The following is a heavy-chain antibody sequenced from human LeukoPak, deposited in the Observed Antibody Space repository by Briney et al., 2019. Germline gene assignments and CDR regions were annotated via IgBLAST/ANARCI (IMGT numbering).Heavy chain of an antibody. CDR1: GGSISSSSYY. CDR3: ARVASGYDIFYYYYYMDV. J-gene: IGHJ6*03. CDR2: IYYSGST. V-gene: IGHV4-39*07. D-gene: IGHD3-9*01. Sequence: SETLSLTCTVSGGSISSSSYYWGWIRQPPGKGLEWIGSIYYSGSTYYNPSLKSRVTISVDTSKNQFSLKLSSVTAADTAVYYCARVASGYDIFYYYYYMDVWGKGTTVTISS.